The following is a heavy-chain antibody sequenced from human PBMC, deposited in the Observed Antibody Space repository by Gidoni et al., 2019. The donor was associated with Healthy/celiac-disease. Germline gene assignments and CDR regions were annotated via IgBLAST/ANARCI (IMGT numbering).Heavy chain of an antibody. V-gene: IGHV3-73*01. Sequence: EVQLVESGGGLVQPGGSLKLSCAASGFTFRGSAMHWVRQASGKGLGWVGRIRSKANSYATAYAASVKGRFTISRDDSKNTAYLQMNSLKTEDTAVYYCTRRGYDFWSGYYLRHYMDVWGKGTTVTVSS. CDR3: TRRGYDFWSGYYLRHYMDV. CDR2: IRSKANSYAT. J-gene: IGHJ6*03. D-gene: IGHD3-3*01. CDR1: GFTFRGSA.